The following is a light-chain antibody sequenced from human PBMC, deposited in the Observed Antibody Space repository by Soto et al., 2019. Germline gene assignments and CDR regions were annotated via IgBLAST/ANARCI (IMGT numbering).Light chain of an antibody. CDR3: SVWDDSLNGPV. J-gene: IGLJ3*02. CDR2: SDN. Sequence: SVLTQPPSASGTPGQRVTISCSGSSSNIGSNAVNWYQQLPGTAPKLFIYSDNQRPSGVPDRVSGSKSATSASLAISGLQSDDEADYFCSVWDDSLNGPVFGGGTKLTVL. V-gene: IGLV1-44*01. CDR1: SSNIGSNA.